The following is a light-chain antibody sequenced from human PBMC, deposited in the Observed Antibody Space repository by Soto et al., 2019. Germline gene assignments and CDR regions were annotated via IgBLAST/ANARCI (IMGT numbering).Light chain of an antibody. CDR3: CSYAGSSTPYV. J-gene: IGLJ1*01. V-gene: IGLV2-23*02. Sequence: QSVLTQPASVSGSPGQSITISCTGTSSDVGSYNLVSWYQQHPGKAPKLMIYEVSKRPPGVSNRFSGSKSGNTASLTISGLQAEDEADYYSCSYAGSSTPYVFGTGTKVTVL. CDR2: EVS. CDR1: SSDVGSYNL.